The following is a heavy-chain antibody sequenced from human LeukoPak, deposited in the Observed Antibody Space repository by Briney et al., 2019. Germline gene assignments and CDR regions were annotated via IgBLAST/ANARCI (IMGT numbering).Heavy chain of an antibody. CDR3: TITPAYCGGDCYSTFDY. V-gene: IGHV3-23*01. CDR2: FTVGGGTT. Sequence: PGGSLRLSCAASGFTFSTYAVSWVRQAPGKGLEWVSAFTVGGGTTFYADSVKGRFTISRGNSKNMLYLQMNSLRAEDTAVYYCTITPAYCGGDCYSTFDYWGQGTLVTVSS. CDR1: GFTFSTYA. D-gene: IGHD2-21*02. J-gene: IGHJ4*02.